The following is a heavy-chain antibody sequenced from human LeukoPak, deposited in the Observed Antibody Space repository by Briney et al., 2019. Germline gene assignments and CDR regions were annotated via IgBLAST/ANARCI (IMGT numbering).Heavy chain of an antibody. D-gene: IGHD3-10*01. V-gene: IGHV4-31*03. J-gene: IGHJ4*02. CDR2: IYYSGST. CDR3: ASLIKSSGSYDY. Sequence: SQTLSLTCTVSGGSISSGGYYWSWIRQHPGKGLEWIGYIYYSGSTYYNLSLKSRVTISVDTSKNQFSLKLSSVTAADTAVYYCASLIKSSGSYDYWGQGTLVTVSS. CDR1: GGSISSGGYY.